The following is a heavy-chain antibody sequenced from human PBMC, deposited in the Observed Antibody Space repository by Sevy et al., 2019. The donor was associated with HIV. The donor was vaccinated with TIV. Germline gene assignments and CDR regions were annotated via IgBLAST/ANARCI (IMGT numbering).Heavy chain of an antibody. V-gene: IGHV3-23*01. CDR1: GLTFSKYS. J-gene: IGHJ4*02. CDR2: LSFGCGEI. CDR3: AREGCTKPHDY. Sequence: GGSLRLSCAASGLTFSKYSMSWVRQPPGKGLEWVSTLSFGCGEINYADSVKGRFTISRDNSKSSVYLQMNNLRPEDTAVYYCAREGCTKPHDYWGQGTLVTVPQ. D-gene: IGHD2-8*01.